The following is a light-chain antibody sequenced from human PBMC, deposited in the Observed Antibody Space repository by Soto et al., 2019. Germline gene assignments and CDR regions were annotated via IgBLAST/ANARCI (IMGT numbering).Light chain of an antibody. V-gene: IGKV1-39*01. CDR3: QQSYSRPRT. Sequence: DIHITHSPSSLSASVGDRVTIACRASQSISTYLNWYQQKPGKAPNLLIYTTSNLESGVPSRFSGSGSGTDFTLTINSLQPEDFATYFCQQSYSRPRTFGQGTKVDIK. CDR2: TTS. CDR1: QSISTY. J-gene: IGKJ1*01.